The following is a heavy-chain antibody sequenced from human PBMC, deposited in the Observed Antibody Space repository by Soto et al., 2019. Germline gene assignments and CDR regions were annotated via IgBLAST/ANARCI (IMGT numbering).Heavy chain of an antibody. CDR2: IYYSGST. V-gene: IGHV4-39*01. CDR3: ARLSITMVRGVEWFDP. Sequence: QLQLQESGPGLVKPSETLSLTCTVSGGSISSSSYYWGWIRQPPGKGLEWIGSIYYSGSTYYNPSLKSRVTISVDTSKNQFSLKLSSVTAADTAVYYCARLSITMVRGVEWFDPWGQGTLVTVSS. CDR1: GGSISSSSYY. J-gene: IGHJ5*02. D-gene: IGHD3-10*01.